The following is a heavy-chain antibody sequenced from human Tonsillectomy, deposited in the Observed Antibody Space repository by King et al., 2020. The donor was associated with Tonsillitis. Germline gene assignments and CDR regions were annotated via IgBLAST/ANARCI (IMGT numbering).Heavy chain of an antibody. CDR2: IYYSGST. Sequence: LQLQESGPGLVKPSQTLSLTCTVSGGSISSGGYYWSWIRQHPGKGLEWIGYIYYSGSTYYNPSLKSRVTISVHTSKNQFSLKLSSVTAADTAVYYCARGSYSGYDKYFQHWGQGALVTVSS. CDR3: ARGSYSGYDKYFQH. CDR1: GGSISSGGYY. J-gene: IGHJ1*01. V-gene: IGHV4-31*03. D-gene: IGHD5-12*01.